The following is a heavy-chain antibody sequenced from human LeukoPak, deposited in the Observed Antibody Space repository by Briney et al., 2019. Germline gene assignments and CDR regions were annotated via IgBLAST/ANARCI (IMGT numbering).Heavy chain of an antibody. CDR2: IYYSGST. J-gene: IGHJ6*02. D-gene: IGHD6-6*01. V-gene: IGHV4-59*08. Sequence: SETLSLTCTVSGGFISSYYWSWIRQPPGKGLEWIGYIYYSGSTNYNPSLKSRVTISVDTSKNQFSLKLSSVTAADTAVYYCARQSSIAARYYYYGMDVWGQGTTVTVSS. CDR1: GGFISSYY. CDR3: ARQSSIAARYYYYGMDV.